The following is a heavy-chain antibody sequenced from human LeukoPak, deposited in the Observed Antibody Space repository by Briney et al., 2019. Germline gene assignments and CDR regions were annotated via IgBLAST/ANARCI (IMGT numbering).Heavy chain of an antibody. Sequence: GGSLRLSCAASGFTFSSYAMSWVRQAPGKGLEWVSAISGSGGSTYYADSVKGRFTISRDNSKNTLYLQMNSLRAEDTAVYYCARETYYYDSSGYKRGGHFDYWGQGTLVTVSS. J-gene: IGHJ4*02. CDR1: GFTFSSYA. CDR2: ISGSGGST. D-gene: IGHD3-22*01. V-gene: IGHV3-23*01. CDR3: ARETYYYDSSGYKRGGHFDY.